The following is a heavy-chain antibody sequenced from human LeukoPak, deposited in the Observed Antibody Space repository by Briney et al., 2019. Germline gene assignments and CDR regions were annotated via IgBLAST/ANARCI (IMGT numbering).Heavy chain of an antibody. J-gene: IGHJ4*02. V-gene: IGHV4-61*02. D-gene: IGHD1-14*01. CDR2: IYTSGST. CDR3: GRAKGPDRPFDY. Sequence: SETLSLTCTVSGGSISSGSYYWSWIRQPAGKGLEWIGRIYTSGSTNYNPSLKSRVTISVDTSKNQFSLKLSSVTAADTAVYYCGRAKGPDRPFDYWGQGTLVTVSS. CDR1: GGSISSGSYY.